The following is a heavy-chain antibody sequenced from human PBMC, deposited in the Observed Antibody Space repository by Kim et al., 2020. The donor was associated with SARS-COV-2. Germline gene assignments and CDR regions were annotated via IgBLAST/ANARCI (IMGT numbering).Heavy chain of an antibody. D-gene: IGHD3-22*01. CDR2: IDPSDSYT. CDR1: GYSFTSYW. J-gene: IGHJ4*02. CDR3: ARSQPYFPNYYDSSGPLYYFDY. V-gene: IGHV5-10-1*01. Sequence: GESLKISCKGSGYSFTSYWISWVRQMPGKGLEWRGRIDPSDSYTNYSPSFQGHVTIPADKSISTAYLQWSSLKASDTAMYYCARSQPYFPNYYDSSGPLYYFDYWGQGTLVTVSS.